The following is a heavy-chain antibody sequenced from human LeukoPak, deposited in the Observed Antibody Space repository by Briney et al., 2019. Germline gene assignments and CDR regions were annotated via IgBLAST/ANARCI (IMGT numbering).Heavy chain of an antibody. CDR2: INHSGST. CDR1: GGSFSGYY. Sequence: SETLSLTCAVYGGSFSGYYWSWIRQPPGKGLEWIGEINHSGSTNYNPSLKSRVAISVDTSKNQFSLKLSSVTAADTAVYYCARGQSWIQLWLRRGNFDYWGQGTLVTVSS. CDR3: ARGQSWIQLWLRRGNFDY. D-gene: IGHD5-18*01. V-gene: IGHV4-34*01. J-gene: IGHJ4*02.